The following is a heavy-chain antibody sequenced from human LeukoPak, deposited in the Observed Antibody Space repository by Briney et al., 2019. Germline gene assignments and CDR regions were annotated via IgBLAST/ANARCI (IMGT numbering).Heavy chain of an antibody. CDR3: ARGQAGLPLFHAFDI. Sequence: QSGGSLRLSCAASGFTFSNYAMSWVRQAPGKGLKWVSTVNNNGAGTYYADSVKGRFTISRDNSKNTLYLQMSSLGAEDTAVYYCARGQAGLPLFHAFDIWGQGTMVTVSS. D-gene: IGHD6-19*01. J-gene: IGHJ3*02. V-gene: IGHV3-23*01. CDR1: GFTFSNYA. CDR2: VNNNGAGT.